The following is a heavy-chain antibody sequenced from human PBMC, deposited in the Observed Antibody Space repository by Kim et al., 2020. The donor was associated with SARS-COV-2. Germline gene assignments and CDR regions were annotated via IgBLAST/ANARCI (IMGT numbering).Heavy chain of an antibody. CDR3: ARVVTIFGVVTTSDY. J-gene: IGHJ4*02. V-gene: IGHV4-31*03. D-gene: IGHD3-3*01. Sequence: SETLSLTCTVSGGSISSGGYYWSWIRQHPGKGLEWIGYIYYSGSTYYNPSLKRRVTISVDTSKNQFSLKLSSVTAADTAVYYCARVVTIFGVVTTSDYWGQGALVTVSS. CDR1: GGSISSGGYY. CDR2: IYYSGST.